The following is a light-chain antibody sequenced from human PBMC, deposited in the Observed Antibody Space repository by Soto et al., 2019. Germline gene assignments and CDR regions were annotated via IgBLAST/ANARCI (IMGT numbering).Light chain of an antibody. Sequence: QSVLTQLPSASGTPGQRVTISCSGSSSNIGSNTVNWYQQLPGTAPKLLIYTNDQRPSGVPDRFSGSRSGTSASLAISGLQFEDEADYHCSSWDDNLDAVVFRAGTKVTVL. J-gene: IGLJ1*01. CDR1: SSNIGSNT. CDR3: SSWDDNLDAVV. CDR2: TND. V-gene: IGLV1-44*01.